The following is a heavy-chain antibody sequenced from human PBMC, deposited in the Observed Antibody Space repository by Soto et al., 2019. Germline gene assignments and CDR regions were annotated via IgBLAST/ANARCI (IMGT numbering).Heavy chain of an antibody. Sequence: GGSLRLSCAASGFTFSSYWMSWVRQAPGKGLEWVANIKQDGSEKYYVDSVKGRFTISRDNAKNSLYLQMNSLRAEDTAVYYCARTYCTVTRGRLDYGMDVWGQGTTVTVSS. CDR2: IKQDGSEK. CDR3: ARTYCTVTRGRLDYGMDV. J-gene: IGHJ6*02. D-gene: IGHD4-4*01. CDR1: GFTFSSYW. V-gene: IGHV3-7*03.